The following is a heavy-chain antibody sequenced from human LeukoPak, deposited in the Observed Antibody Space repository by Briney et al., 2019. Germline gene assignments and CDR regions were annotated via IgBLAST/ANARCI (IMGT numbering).Heavy chain of an antibody. CDR3: AGGKTTMVSIWLADY. D-gene: IGHD5-18*01. V-gene: IGHV1-2*02. CDR2: INPNSGGT. CDR1: GYTFTGYY. J-gene: IGHJ4*02. Sequence: ASVKVSCKASGYTFTGYYMHWVRQAPGQGLEWMGWINPNSGGTNYAQKFQGRVTMTRDTSISTAYMELSRLRSDDTAVYYCAGGKTTMVSIWLADYWGQGTLVTVSS.